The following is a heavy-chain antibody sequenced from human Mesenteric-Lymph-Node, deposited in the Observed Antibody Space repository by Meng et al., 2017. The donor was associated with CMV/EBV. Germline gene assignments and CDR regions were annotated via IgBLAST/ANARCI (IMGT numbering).Heavy chain of an antibody. CDR2: IHSIGTT. V-gene: IGHV4-4*08. CDR3: TRGFPGGGHAVFSDY. J-gene: IGHJ4*02. CDR1: GGSLSNYY. Sequence: SETLSLTCRVSGGSLSNYYWTWIRHSPGKGLEWIGWIHSIGTTSFNPSLKSRVTISIDTSKNQFFLNLQSVTAADTAVYYCTRGFPGGGHAVFSDYWGQGMLVTVSS. D-gene: IGHD3-16*01.